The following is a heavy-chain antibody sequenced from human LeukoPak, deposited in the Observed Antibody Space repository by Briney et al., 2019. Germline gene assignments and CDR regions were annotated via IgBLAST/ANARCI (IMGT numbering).Heavy chain of an antibody. CDR1: XLTVSSNC. CDR2: IYSGNST. CDR3: ARGYLEDY. Sequence: PGGSLRLSCAASXLTVSSNCMSWVRQAPGKGLEWVSVIYSGNSTHYADSVRGRFTISRDNSKNTLYLQMNSLRVEDMVVYFCARGYLEDYWGQGTLVTVSS. J-gene: IGHJ4*02. V-gene: IGHV3-66*01. D-gene: IGHD3-10*01.